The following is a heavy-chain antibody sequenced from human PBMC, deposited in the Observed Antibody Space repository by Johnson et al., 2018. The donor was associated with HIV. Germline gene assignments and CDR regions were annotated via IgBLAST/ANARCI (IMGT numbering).Heavy chain of an antibody. J-gene: IGHJ3*01. CDR1: GFTVSSNY. CDR3: AKRGDLYDSTASFDAFEV. V-gene: IGHV3-66*02. CDR2: IYTGGST. Sequence: VQLVESGGGLVQPGGSLRLSCAASGFTVSSNYMSWVRQAPGKGLEWVSVIYTGGSTYSGDSVKGRFTISRDTSRYTLFLELNSLRVADTAVYSCAKRGDLYDSTASFDAFEVWGQGTMVTVSS. D-gene: IGHD5/OR15-5a*01.